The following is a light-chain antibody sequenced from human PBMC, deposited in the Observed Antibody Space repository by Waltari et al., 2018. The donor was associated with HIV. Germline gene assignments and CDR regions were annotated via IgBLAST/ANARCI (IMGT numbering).Light chain of an antibody. Sequence: DIQMTQFPSSLSASVGDRVTITCRASQSISSYLNWYQQKPGKAPKLLIYAASSLQSGVPSRFSGSGSGTDFTLTISSLQPEDFATYYCQQSYSPAFTFGPGTKVDIK. V-gene: IGKV1-39*01. CDR3: QQSYSPAFT. CDR2: AAS. J-gene: IGKJ3*01. CDR1: QSISSY.